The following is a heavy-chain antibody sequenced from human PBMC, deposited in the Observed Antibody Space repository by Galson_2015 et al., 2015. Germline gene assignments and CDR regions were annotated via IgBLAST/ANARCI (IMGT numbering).Heavy chain of an antibody. CDR3: ARAAPEYCSSLNCLDY. J-gene: IGHJ4*02. V-gene: IGHV4-4*02. Sequence: SETLSLTCAVSGGSISSSNWWTWVRQPPGKGLEWIGEIYHSGSTNYNPSLTSRVTISVEKSKNQFSLKVTSVTAADTAVYYCARAAPEYCSSLNCLDYWGQGTLVTVSS. CDR1: GGSISSSNW. CDR2: IYHSGST. D-gene: IGHD2-2*01.